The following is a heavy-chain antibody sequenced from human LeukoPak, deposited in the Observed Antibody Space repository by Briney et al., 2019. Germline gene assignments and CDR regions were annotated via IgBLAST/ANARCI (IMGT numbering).Heavy chain of an antibody. CDR1: GFTFSSYA. D-gene: IGHD2-21*01. Sequence: PGGSLRLSCAASGFTFSSYAMSWVRQAPGKGLEWVSGINSGGDDTYYADSVKGRFTISRDNAKNTLYLQMHSLRAEDTAVFYCARLTYHGPNVFDVWGRGTMVTASS. V-gene: IGHV3-23*01. CDR2: INSGGDDT. J-gene: IGHJ3*01. CDR3: ARLTYHGPNVFDV.